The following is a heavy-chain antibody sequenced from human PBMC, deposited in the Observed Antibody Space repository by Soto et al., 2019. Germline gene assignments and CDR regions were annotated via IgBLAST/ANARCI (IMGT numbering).Heavy chain of an antibody. V-gene: IGHV1-2*02. D-gene: IGHD4-17*01. CDR2: INPNSGGT. CDR3: ARDDYGDLGGGFDY. Sequence: QVQLVQSGAEVKKPGASVKVSCKASGYTFTGYYMHWVRQAPGQGLEWMGWINPNSGGTNYAQKFQGRVTITADESTSTAYMELSSLRSEDTAVYYCARDDYGDLGGGFDYWGQGTLVTVSS. CDR1: GYTFTGYY. J-gene: IGHJ4*02.